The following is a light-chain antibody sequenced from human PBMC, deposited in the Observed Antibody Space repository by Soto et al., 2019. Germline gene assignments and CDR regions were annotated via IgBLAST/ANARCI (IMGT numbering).Light chain of an antibody. CDR1: SSDVGAYNY. CDR2: DVS. V-gene: IGLV2-14*03. CDR3: SAYTITSPYV. Sequence: QSALTRPASVSGSPGQSISISCTGTSSDVGAYNYISWYQQHPGKAPKLIIYDVSNRPSGVSSRFSGSKSGNTASLTLSGLQAEDGADYYCSAYTITSPYVFGTGTKVTVL. J-gene: IGLJ1*01.